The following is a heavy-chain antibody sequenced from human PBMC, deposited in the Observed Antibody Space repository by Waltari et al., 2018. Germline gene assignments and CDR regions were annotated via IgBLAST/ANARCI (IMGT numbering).Heavy chain of an antibody. V-gene: IGHV4-39*01. Sequence: QLQLQESGPRLVKPSETLSLTCTVSGGSITSNRHYWGWLRQPPGHGLGWIGTISYTGATYSSPVLTSRVTISRDTSKSQLALKWGSVTAADSALYYWATYTGASLGTAAFDVWGKGTMVTVSS. CDR1: GGSITSNRHY. CDR2: ISYTGAT. D-gene: IGHD7-27*01. J-gene: IGHJ3*01. CDR3: ATYTGASLGTAAFDV.